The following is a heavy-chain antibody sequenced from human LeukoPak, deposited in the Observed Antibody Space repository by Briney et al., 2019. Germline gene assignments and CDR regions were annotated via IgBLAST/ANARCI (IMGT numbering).Heavy chain of an antibody. D-gene: IGHD3-22*01. V-gene: IGHV3-7*01. CDR3: ARDMIVVVGAFDI. CDR2: IKQDGSEK. CDR1: GFTFSSYW. J-gene: IGHJ3*02. Sequence: GGSLRLSCAASGFTFSSYWMSWVRQAPGKGLEWVANIKQDGSEKYYVDSVKGRFTISRDNAKNSLYLQMNSLRAEDTAVYYCARDMIVVVGAFDIWGQGTMVTVSS.